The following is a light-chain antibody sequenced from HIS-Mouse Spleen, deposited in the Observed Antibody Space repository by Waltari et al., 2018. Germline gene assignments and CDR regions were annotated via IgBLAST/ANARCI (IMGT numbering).Light chain of an antibody. CDR2: DAS. CDR3: QQRSNWPPRVT. V-gene: IGKV3-11*01. CDR1: QSFSSY. Sequence: DIVLTQSPATLSLSPGERATLPCRASQSFSSYLAWYQQKPGQAPRLLIYDASNRATGIPARFSGSGSGTDFTLTISSLEPEDFAVYYCQQRSNWPPRVTFGQGTRLEIK. J-gene: IGKJ5*01.